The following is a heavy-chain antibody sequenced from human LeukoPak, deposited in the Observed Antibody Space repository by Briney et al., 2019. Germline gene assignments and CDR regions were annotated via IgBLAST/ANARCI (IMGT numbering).Heavy chain of an antibody. V-gene: IGHV1-2*02. CDR3: ARVPLGYGDYYYGMDV. CDR1: GYTFTGYY. J-gene: IGHJ6*02. Sequence: WASVKVSCKASGYTFTGYYMHWVRQAPGQGLEWMGWINPNSGGTNYAQKFQGRVTMTRDTSISTAYMELSRLRSDDTAVYYCARVPLGYGDYYYGMDVWGQGTTVTVSS. D-gene: IGHD4-17*01. CDR2: INPNSGGT.